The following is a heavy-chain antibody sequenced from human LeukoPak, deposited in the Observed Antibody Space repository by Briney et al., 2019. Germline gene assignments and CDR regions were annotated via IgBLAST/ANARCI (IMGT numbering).Heavy chain of an antibody. V-gene: IGHV4-59*01. D-gene: IGHD6-25*01. CDR3: ARGGTRLYSAGSLDY. CDR1: GGSINIYY. CDR2: INYSGST. Sequence: SETLSITCSVSGGSINIYYWMWIRQPPGKGLEWIGYINYSGSTNYNPSLKSRVTISVDTSKNQFSLKLSSVTAADTAVYYCARGGTRLYSAGSLDYWGQGTLVTVSS. J-gene: IGHJ4*02.